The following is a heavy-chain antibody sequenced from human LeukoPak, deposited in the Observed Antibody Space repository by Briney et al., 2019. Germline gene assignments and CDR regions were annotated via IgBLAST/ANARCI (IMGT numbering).Heavy chain of an antibody. CDR2: MYNSGST. Sequence: SETLSLTCTVSGGSISDNYWSWIRQPPGKGLEWIGYMYNSGSTNYNSSLKSRVTISVDTSKNQFSLKLSSVTAADTAVYYCARRYSNSWPLDYWGQGTLVTVSS. CDR1: GGSISDNY. V-gene: IGHV4-59*01. CDR3: ARRYSNSWPLDY. D-gene: IGHD6-13*01. J-gene: IGHJ4*02.